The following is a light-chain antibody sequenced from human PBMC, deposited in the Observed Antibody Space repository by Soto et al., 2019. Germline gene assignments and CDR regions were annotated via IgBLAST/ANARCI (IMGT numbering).Light chain of an antibody. CDR2: AVS. CDR1: QSVSGNY. J-gene: IGKJ1*01. V-gene: IGKV3-20*01. CDR3: QHYGRAPWT. Sequence: PGERATVSCWASQSVSGNYLAWHQQKPGQAPRVLIYAVSKRAPGIPDRFSGSGSGTDFTLTINRLEPEDFAVYYCQHYGRAPWTFGQGTKVDIK.